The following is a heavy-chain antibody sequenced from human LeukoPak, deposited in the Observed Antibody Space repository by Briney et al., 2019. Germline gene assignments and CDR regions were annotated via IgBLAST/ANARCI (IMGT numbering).Heavy chain of an antibody. D-gene: IGHD6-13*01. J-gene: IGHJ4*02. CDR2: IIPIFGTA. V-gene: IGHV1-69*05. CDR3: ATEIAAAGKDY. CDR1: GGTFSSYA. Sequence: GASVKVSCEASGGTFSSYAISWVRQAPGQGLEWMGGIIPIFGTANYAQKFQGRVTITTDESTSTAYMELSSLRSEDTAVYYCATEIAAAGKDYWGQGTLVTVSS.